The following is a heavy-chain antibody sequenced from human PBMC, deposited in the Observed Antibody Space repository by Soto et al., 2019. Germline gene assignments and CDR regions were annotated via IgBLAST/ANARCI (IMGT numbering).Heavy chain of an antibody. J-gene: IGHJ5*02. CDR2: INPNSGDT. D-gene: IGHD2-15*01. CDR3: ARGIVVRGQGWFDP. V-gene: IGHV1-2*02. CDR1: GYTCTGYY. Sequence: ASVKVSCKASGYTCTGYYIHWVLQAPGQGLEWMGWINPNSGDTNLAQKFQGRVTMTRDTSISTTYMELSRLASDDTAAYFCARGIVVRGQGWFDPWGQGTLVTVSS.